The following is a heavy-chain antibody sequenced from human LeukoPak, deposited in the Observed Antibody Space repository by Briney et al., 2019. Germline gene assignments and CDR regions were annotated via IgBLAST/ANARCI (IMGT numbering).Heavy chain of an antibody. CDR3: ARGRTGYQLLPTKKGYSYYYIDV. J-gene: IGHJ6*03. CDR2: INHGGST. D-gene: IGHD2-2*01. Sequence: SETLSLTCAVYGGSSSDYFWSWIRQPPGKGLEWIGEINHGGSTNYNPSLKSRITISVDTSKNQFSLKLSSMTAADTAVYYCARGRTGYQLLPTKKGYSYYYIDVWGKGTTVTVSS. V-gene: IGHV4-34*01. CDR1: GGSSSDYF.